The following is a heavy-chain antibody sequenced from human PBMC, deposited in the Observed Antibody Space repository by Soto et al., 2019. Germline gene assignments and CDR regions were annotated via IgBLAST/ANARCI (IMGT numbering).Heavy chain of an antibody. CDR3: AKAQLRFWEWLLRHYYYYGMEV. V-gene: IGHV3-30*18. J-gene: IGHJ6*02. D-gene: IGHD3-3*01. Sequence: HVQLVESGGGVVQPGRSLRLSCAASGFTFSSYGMHWVRQAPGKGLEWVAVISYAGSNNYYADSVKGRFTISRDNCKNTLYLQMNSLRAVDTAVYYCAKAQLRFWEWLLRHYYYYGMEVWGQVTTVTVA. CDR2: ISYAGSNN. CDR1: GFTFSSYG.